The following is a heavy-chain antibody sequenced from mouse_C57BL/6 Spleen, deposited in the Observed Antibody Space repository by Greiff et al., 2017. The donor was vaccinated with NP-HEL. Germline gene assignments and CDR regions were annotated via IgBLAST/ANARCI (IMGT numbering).Heavy chain of an antibody. V-gene: IGHV1-52*01. CDR3: ARLSNFAYYFDY. CDR2: IDPSDSET. Sequence: QVQLQQPGAELVRPGSSVKLSCKASGYTFTSYWMHWVKQRPIQGLEWIGNIDPSDSETHYNQKVKDKATLTVDKSSSNAYMQLSSLTSEDSAVYYCARLSNFAYYFDYWGQGTTLTVSS. D-gene: IGHD2-5*01. J-gene: IGHJ2*01. CDR1: GYTFTSYW.